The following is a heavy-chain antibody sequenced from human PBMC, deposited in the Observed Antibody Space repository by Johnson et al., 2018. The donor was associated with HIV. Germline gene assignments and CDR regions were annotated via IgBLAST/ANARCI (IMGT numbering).Heavy chain of an antibody. CDR1: GFTLYEYD. J-gene: IGHJ3*02. Sequence: EKLVESGGDVVRPGGSLRISCVASGFTLYEYDVSWVRQVPGKGLEWVSGINWSGGGTAYADSVKGRFTVSRDNAKNSLYLQMNSLRAEDTALYCCAKGGGYGEDDAFDIWGQGTMVTVSS. CDR3: AKGGGYGEDDAFDI. CDR2: INWSGGGT. V-gene: IGHV3-20*04. D-gene: IGHD3-22*01.